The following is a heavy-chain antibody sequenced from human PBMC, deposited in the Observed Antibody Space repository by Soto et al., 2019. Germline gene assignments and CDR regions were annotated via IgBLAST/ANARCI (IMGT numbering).Heavy chain of an antibody. V-gene: IGHV3-23*01. D-gene: IGHD1-1*01. J-gene: IGHJ1*01. Sequence: GGSLRLSCGVSGFTFSSSAINWVRQAPGKGLEWVSTISGSGVAKFYADSVKGRFTISRDNSNNTVSLQMNSLRGEDAAVYYCAKDRSPGATTWNVYWGQGTLVTVSS. CDR3: AKDRSPGATTWNVY. CDR1: GFTFSSSA. CDR2: ISGSGVAK.